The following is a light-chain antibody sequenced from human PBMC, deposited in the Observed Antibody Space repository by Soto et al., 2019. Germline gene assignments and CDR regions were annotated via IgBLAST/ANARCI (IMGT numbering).Light chain of an antibody. CDR2: EGS. CDR1: SSNIGSYNL. V-gene: IGLV2-23*01. CDR3: CSFAGTGTQYV. J-gene: IGLJ1*01. Sequence: QSALTQPASASGSLGQSITISCIGTSSNIGSYNLVSWYQHQPGKAPKIMIFEGSKRPSGVSNRFSGSRSGNTASLTISGLQAEDEADYYCCSFAGTGTQYVFGTGTKLTVL.